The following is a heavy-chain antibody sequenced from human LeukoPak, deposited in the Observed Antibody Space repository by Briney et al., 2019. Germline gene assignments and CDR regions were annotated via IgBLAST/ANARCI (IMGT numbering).Heavy chain of an antibody. CDR1: TRYFTNYW. CDR2: IDRDGLGE. D-gene: IGHD3-3*01. Sequence: GGSLRLSCTASTRYFTNYWMHWVRQVPGKGLAWLSRIDRDGLGEDYADSVRGRFTISRHNAKSTTYLQMNSLRAEDTAVYYCGTSRWSGVVDSWGQGTLVTVSS. V-gene: IGHV3-74*01. CDR3: GTSRWSGVVDS. J-gene: IGHJ5*01.